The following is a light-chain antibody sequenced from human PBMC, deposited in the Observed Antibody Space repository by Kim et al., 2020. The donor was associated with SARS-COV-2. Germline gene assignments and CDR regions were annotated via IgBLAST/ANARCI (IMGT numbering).Light chain of an antibody. CDR1: QVIGTR. V-gene: IGKV1-12*01. Sequence: GDRVTITCLASQVIGTRLAWYQQKPGKAPNLLIYTTSNLQSGVPSRFSGSGSGTDFTLTISNLQPEDFATYYCQQANSFPFTFGPGTKVDIK. J-gene: IGKJ3*01. CDR3: QQANSFPFT. CDR2: TTS.